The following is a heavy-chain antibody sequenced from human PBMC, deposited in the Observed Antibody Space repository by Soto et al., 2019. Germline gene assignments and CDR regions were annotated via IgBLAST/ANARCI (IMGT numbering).Heavy chain of an antibody. CDR3: AKGGLYDSGSYYGDGFYM. CDR2: ISTSGGST. V-gene: IGHV3-23*01. J-gene: IGHJ3*02. CDR1: GFTFTTYG. D-gene: IGHD3-10*01. Sequence: GGSLRLSCAASGFTFTTYGMAWVRQAPGKGLEWVSGISTSGGSTYYTDSVKGRFTISRDNSKNTLYLQMNNLRAEDTAVYYCAKGGLYDSGSYYGDGFYMWGQGTMVTVSS.